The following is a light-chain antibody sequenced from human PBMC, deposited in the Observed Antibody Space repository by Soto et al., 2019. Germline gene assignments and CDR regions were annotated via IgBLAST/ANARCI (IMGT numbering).Light chain of an antibody. V-gene: IGKV3-15*01. Sequence: EIVMTQSPATLSVSPGERATLSCRASQSVSSNLAWYQQKPGQAPRLLIYGASTRATGIPARFSGSGSGTEFTLTISSLQSEDFAVYYCQQYNNWTKSFGQ. J-gene: IGKJ1*01. CDR3: QQYNNWTKS. CDR1: QSVSSN. CDR2: GAS.